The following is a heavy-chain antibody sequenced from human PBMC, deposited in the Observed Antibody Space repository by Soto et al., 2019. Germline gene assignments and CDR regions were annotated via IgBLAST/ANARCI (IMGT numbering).Heavy chain of an antibody. CDR2: IYYSGST. CDR1: GGSISSSSYY. CDR3: ARHRLKKYYYDSSGPKKGLDY. D-gene: IGHD3-22*01. J-gene: IGHJ4*02. V-gene: IGHV4-39*01. Sequence: SETLSLTCTVSGGSISSSSYYWGWIRQPPGKGLEWIGSIYYSGSTYYNPSLKSRVTISVDTSKNQFSLKLSSVTAADTAVYYCARHRLKKYYYDSSGPKKGLDYWGQGTLVTVSS.